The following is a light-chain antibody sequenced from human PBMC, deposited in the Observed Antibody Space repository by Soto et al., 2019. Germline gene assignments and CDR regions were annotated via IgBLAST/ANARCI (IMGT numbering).Light chain of an antibody. Sequence: DIRMTQSPSTLSASVGDRVTIACRASQGISSYLAWYQQKPGKVPKLLIYAASTLQSGVPSRFSGSGSGTDFTLTISSLQPEDVATYYCQKCKVAPFTFGGGTKVDI. V-gene: IGKV1-27*01. CDR3: QKCKVAPFT. CDR1: QGISSY. CDR2: AAS. J-gene: IGKJ4*01.